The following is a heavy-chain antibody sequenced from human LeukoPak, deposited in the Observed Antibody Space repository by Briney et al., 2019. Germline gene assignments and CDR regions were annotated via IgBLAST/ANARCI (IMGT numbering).Heavy chain of an antibody. CDR2: VSYDGSNK. CDR3: AKDQMFMVGATPLDFGY. Sequence: PGGSLRLSCAASGFTFSSYGMHWVRQAPGKGLEWVAVVSYDGSNKYYADSVKGRFTISRDNSKNTLYLQMNSLRAEDTAVYYCAKDQMFMVGATPLDFGYWGQGTLVTVSS. J-gene: IGHJ4*02. D-gene: IGHD1-26*01. CDR1: GFTFSSYG. V-gene: IGHV3-30*18.